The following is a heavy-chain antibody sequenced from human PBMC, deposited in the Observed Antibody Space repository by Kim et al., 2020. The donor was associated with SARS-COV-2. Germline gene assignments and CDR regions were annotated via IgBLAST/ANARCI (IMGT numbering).Heavy chain of an antibody. Sequence: KGQFTITRDNAKNSLYLQMNSLRAEDEAVYYCARLIFGTYYYYYYYMDVWGKGTTVTVSS. V-gene: IGHV3-11*01. J-gene: IGHJ6*03. D-gene: IGHD3-3*01. CDR3: ARLIFGTYYYYYYYMDV.